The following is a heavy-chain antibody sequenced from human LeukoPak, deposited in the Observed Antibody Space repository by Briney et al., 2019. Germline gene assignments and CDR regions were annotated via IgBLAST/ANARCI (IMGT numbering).Heavy chain of an antibody. V-gene: IGHV4-30-2*01. D-gene: IGHD3-9*01. CDR2: IYHSGST. J-gene: IGHJ5*02. Sequence: PSETLSLTCAVSGGSISSGGYSWSWIRQPPGKGLEWIGYIYHSGSTYYNPSLKSRVTISVDRSKNQFSLKLSSVTAADTAVHYCARHYDILTGHNWFDPWGQGTLVTVSS. CDR1: GGSISSGGYS. CDR3: ARHYDILTGHNWFDP.